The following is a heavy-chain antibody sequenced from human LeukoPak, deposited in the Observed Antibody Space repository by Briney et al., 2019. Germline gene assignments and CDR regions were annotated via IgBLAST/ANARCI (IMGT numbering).Heavy chain of an antibody. CDR2: IYYSGST. D-gene: IGHD3-16*02. V-gene: IGHV4-59*05. J-gene: IGHJ4*02. CDR3: ARIYDYVWGSYRYPFDY. CDR1: GFTFSNYN. Sequence: GSLRLSCAASGFTFSNYNMNWVRQAPGKGLEWIGSIYYSGSTYYNPSLKSRVTISVDTSKNQFSLKLSSVTAADTAVYYCARIYDYVWGSYRYPFDYWGQGTLVTVSS.